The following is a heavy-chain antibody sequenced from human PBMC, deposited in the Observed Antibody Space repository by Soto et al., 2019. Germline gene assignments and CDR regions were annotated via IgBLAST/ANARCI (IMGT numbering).Heavy chain of an antibody. CDR1: GGTFSSYA. CDR2: IIPIFGTA. J-gene: IGHJ2*01. Sequence: QVQLVQSGAEVKKPGSSVKVSCKTSGGTFSSYAINWVRQAPGQGLEWMGGIIPIFGTANYAQKFQGRITITADKSTNTDYMGLRSLRSDATAVYYCAGSPPPTVTMYSRFFDLWGRGTLVTVSS. V-gene: IGHV1-69*14. CDR3: AGSPPPTVTMYSRFFDL. D-gene: IGHD4-17*01.